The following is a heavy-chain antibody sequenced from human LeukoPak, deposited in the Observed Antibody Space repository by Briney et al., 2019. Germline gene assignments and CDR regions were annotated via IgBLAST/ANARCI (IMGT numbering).Heavy chain of an antibody. D-gene: IGHD5-12*01. CDR2: INHSGST. Sequence: SETLSLTCAVYGGSFSGYYWSWIRQPPGKGLEWIGEINHSGSTNYNPSLKSRVTISVDTSKNQFSLKLSSVTAADTAVYYCASRGGYAQYYFDYWGQGTLVTVSS. CDR3: ASRGGYAQYYFDY. J-gene: IGHJ4*02. V-gene: IGHV4-34*01. CDR1: GGSFSGYY.